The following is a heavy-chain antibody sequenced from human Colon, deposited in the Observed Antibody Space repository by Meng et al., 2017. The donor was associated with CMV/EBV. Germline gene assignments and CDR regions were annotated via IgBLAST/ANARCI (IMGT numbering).Heavy chain of an antibody. CDR2: INSGGT. CDR3: AGDWGVHSTGRYPFDF. V-gene: IGHV1-2*02. CDR1: VYTFTNYY. D-gene: IGHD6-19*01. Sequence: SVTVSCKASVYTFTNYYIPWVRQAPGQGLGWMGWINSGGTNYAQKFQGRVTMTRDTSISTASMELTRLNSDDSAVYYCAGDWGVHSTGRYPFDFWGQGTLVTVSS. J-gene: IGHJ4*02.